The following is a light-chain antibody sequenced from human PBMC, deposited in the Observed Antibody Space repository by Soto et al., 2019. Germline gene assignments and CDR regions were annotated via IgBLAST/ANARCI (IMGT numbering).Light chain of an antibody. Sequence: DIQMTQSPSSLSASVGDRVTITCQASQDISNYLNSYQQKLGKAPKLLIYDASNLETGVPSRFIGSGSGPDFTFTISRLQPEDIAIYCCQQFYHLLVTFGVGTKVEIK. CDR3: QQFYHLLVT. V-gene: IGKV1-33*01. CDR1: QDISNY. J-gene: IGKJ4*01. CDR2: DAS.